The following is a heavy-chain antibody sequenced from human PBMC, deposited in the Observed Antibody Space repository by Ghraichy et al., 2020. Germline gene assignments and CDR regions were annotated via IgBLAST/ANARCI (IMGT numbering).Heavy chain of an antibody. CDR1: GFTVNSNY. Sequence: GGSLRLSCAASGFTVNSNYMSWVRQAPGKGLEWVSIIYSGGSTYYADSVKGRFTISRDNSKNTLYLQMNSLRAEDTAVYYCARVKYCSSTSCYLFDYWGQGTLVTVSS. J-gene: IGHJ4*02. CDR2: IYSGGST. D-gene: IGHD2-2*01. CDR3: ARVKYCSSTSCYLFDY. V-gene: IGHV3-66*01.